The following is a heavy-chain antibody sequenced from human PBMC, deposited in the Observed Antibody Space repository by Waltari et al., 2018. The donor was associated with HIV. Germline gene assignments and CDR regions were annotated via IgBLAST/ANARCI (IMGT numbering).Heavy chain of an antibody. CDR2: SSVTEMTS. Sequence: EGHLVESGERLVQPGGSLILPCLASGFTFSDSSRNWVRQGPGKGLQGLSDSSVTEMTSFYANCVDVRCTVPRDQVESSLYLDMSGLRAEDTGDYYCASCETVVTPFITKSLGLDVGGPGTTATFSS. J-gene: IGHJ6*02. D-gene: IGHD2-15*01. CDR3: ASCETVVTPFITKSLGLDV. V-gene: IGHV3-48*01. CDR1: GFTFSDSS.